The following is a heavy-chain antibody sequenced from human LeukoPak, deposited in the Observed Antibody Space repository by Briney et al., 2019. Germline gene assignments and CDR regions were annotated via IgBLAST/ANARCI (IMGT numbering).Heavy chain of an antibody. J-gene: IGHJ6*03. CDR1: GGTFSSYT. V-gene: IGHV1-69*02. Sequence: VASVKVSCKASGGTFSSYTISWVRQAPGQGLEWMGRIIPILGIANYAQKFQGRVTVTADKSTSTAYMELSSLRSEDTAVYYCARGSLITYYYYMDVWGKGTTVTVSS. D-gene: IGHD5-24*01. CDR3: ARGSLITYYYYMDV. CDR2: IIPILGIA.